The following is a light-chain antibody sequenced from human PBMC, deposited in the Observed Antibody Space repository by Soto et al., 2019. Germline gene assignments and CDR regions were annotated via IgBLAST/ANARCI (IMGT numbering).Light chain of an antibody. J-gene: IGKJ4*01. CDR3: QQYDKWPLT. Sequence: EIVMTQSPGTLSVSTGQGATLSCRASHSVDSNLAWYQQKPGQAPRLLIFGASTRPTGIPDRFSGSGSGTEFTLTISSLKSEDFAVYYCQQYDKWPLTLGGGTKVDIK. CDR1: HSVDSN. V-gene: IGKV3D-15*01. CDR2: GAS.